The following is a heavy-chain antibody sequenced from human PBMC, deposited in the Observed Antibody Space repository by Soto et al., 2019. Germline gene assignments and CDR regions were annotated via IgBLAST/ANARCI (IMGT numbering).Heavy chain of an antibody. CDR1: GGSISSYY. CDR3: ARQYYYDSSGYSFGFQH. Sequence: QVQLQESGPGLVKPSETLSLTCTVSGGSISSYYWSWIRQPPGKGLEWIGYIYYSGSTNYNPSLKGRVTISVDTSKHQFSLKLSSVTAADTAVYYCARQYYYDSSGYSFGFQHWGQGTLVTVSS. V-gene: IGHV4-59*01. D-gene: IGHD3-22*01. CDR2: IYYSGST. J-gene: IGHJ1*01.